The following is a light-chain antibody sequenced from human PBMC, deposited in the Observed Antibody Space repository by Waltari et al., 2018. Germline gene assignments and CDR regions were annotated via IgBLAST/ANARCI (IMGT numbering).Light chain of an antibody. CDR3: GTWDNSLTAVV. V-gene: IGLV1-51*01. CDR1: SPNIGNNY. CDR2: DDA. J-gene: IGLJ3*02. Sequence: QSVLTQPPSVSAAPGQKVTIPCSGNSPNIGNNYVCWYQHLQGTAPKLLIYDDAKRPSGIPDRFSGSKSDTSATLGITGLQTGDEADYYCGTWDNSLTAVVFGGGTKLTAL.